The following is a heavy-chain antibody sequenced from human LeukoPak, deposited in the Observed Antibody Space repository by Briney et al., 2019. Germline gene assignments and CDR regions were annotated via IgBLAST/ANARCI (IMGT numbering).Heavy chain of an antibody. V-gene: IGHV1-2*02. CDR1: GYTFTGYY. J-gene: IGHJ3*02. D-gene: IGHD2-2*01. CDR3: ARVFPRPYCSSTSCYFFAFDI. Sequence: GASVKVSCKASGYTFTGYYMHWVRQAPGQGLEWMGWINPNSGGTNYAQKFQGRVTMTRDTSISTAYMELSRPRSDDTAVYYCARVFPRPYCSSTSCYFFAFDIWGQGTMVTVSS. CDR2: INPNSGGT.